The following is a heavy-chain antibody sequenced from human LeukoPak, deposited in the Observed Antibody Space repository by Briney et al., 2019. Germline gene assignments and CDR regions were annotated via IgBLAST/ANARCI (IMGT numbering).Heavy chain of an antibody. Sequence: GGSLRLSCAASGFTFSGYWMSWVRQAPGKGLEWVANIKQDGSEKYYVDSVKGRFTISRDNAKNSLYLQMNSLRAEDTAVYYCAAYYGSGNDLDYWGQGTLVTVSS. CDR1: GFTFSGYW. CDR3: AAYYGSGNDLDY. J-gene: IGHJ4*02. V-gene: IGHV3-7*03. D-gene: IGHD3-10*01. CDR2: IKQDGSEK.